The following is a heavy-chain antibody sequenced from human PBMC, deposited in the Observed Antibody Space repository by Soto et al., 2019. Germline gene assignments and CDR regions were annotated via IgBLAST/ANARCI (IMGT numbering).Heavy chain of an antibody. D-gene: IGHD5-18*01. CDR1: GGSVSGYY. J-gene: IGHJ4*02. CDR3: TRNVDTARAYYFDY. CDR2: IYYNGNT. Sequence: ESLSLTCTVSGGSVSGYYWSWIRQPPGKGLEWIGYIYYNGNTNYNPSLRSRVTISLDTSKNQFSLKLSPVAAADTAVSYCTRNVDTARAYYFDYWGQGTLVTVSS. V-gene: IGHV4-59*02.